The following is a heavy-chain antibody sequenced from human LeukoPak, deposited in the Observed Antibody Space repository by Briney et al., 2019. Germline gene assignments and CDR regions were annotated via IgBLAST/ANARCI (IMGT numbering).Heavy chain of an antibody. D-gene: IGHD3-10*01. CDR2: IYHSGST. CDR3: ARRRYYYGSGSYYKH. Sequence: SETLSLTCTVSGYSISSGYYWGWIRQPPGKGLEWIGSIYHSGSTYYNPSLKSRVTISVDTSKNQFSLKLSSVTAADTAVYYCARRRYYYGSGSYYKHWGQGTLVTVSS. J-gene: IGHJ4*02. V-gene: IGHV4-38-2*02. CDR1: GYSISSGYY.